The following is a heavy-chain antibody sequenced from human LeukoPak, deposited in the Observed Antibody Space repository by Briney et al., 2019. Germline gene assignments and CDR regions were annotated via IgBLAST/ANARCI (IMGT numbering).Heavy chain of an antibody. Sequence: PGGSLRLSCVASGFTFSSYVMSWVRQAPGKGLEWVSGISGSGGSTYYADSVKGRFSISRDNSKNTLYVQMNSLRAEDTAVYYCAKDIGLGGRYYYDYWGQGTLVTVSS. CDR1: GFTFSSYV. D-gene: IGHD1-26*01. CDR2: ISGSGGST. V-gene: IGHV3-23*01. J-gene: IGHJ4*02. CDR3: AKDIGLGGRYYYDY.